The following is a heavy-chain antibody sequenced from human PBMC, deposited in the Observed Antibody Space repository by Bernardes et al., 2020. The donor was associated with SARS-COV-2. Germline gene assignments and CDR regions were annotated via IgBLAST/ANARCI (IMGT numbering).Heavy chain of an antibody. CDR3: ARTGAKDIVVG. Sequence: GGSLRLSCAASGFTFSSYSMNWVRQAPGKGLEWVSYISSSSSTIYYADSVKGRFTISRDNAKNSLYLQMNSLRAEDTAVYYCARTGAKDIVVGWGQGTLVTVSS. CDR1: GFTFSSYS. D-gene: IGHD2-2*01. J-gene: IGHJ4*02. V-gene: IGHV3-48*04. CDR2: ISSSSSTI.